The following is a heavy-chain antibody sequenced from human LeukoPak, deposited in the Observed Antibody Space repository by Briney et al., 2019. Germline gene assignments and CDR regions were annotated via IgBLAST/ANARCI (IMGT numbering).Heavy chain of an antibody. V-gene: IGHV3-48*03. CDR1: GFTFSNFE. Sequence: GGSLRLSCAVSGFTFSNFEVNWVRQAPGKGLEWVSYISSSGSTIYYADSVKGRFSISRDNAKNLMYLQMNSLRAEDTAIYYCVLEGRDWGQGTLVTVSS. J-gene: IGHJ4*02. CDR3: VLEGRD. CDR2: ISSSGSTI.